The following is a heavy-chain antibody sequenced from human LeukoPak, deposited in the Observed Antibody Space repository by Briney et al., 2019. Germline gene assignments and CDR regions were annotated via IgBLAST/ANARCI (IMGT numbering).Heavy chain of an antibody. CDR1: GGSISSYY. Sequence: PSETLSLTCTVSGGSISSYYWSWIRQPPGKGLEWIGYIYYSGSTNYNPSLQSRVTISLDTSKNQFSLKLSSVTAADTAVYYCARVTGPCDFWSGFDPWGQGTLVTVSS. CDR2: IYYSGST. J-gene: IGHJ5*02. D-gene: IGHD3-3*01. CDR3: ARVTGPCDFWSGFDP. V-gene: IGHV4-59*01.